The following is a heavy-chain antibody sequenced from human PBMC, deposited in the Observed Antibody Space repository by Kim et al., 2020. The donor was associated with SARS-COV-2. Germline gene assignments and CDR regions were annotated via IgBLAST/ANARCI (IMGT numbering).Heavy chain of an antibody. D-gene: IGHD3-10*01. V-gene: IGHV1-46*01. CDR2: INLSSGRT. J-gene: IGHJ3*01. CDR1: GFTFSSNY. Sequence: ASVKVSCKTSGFTFSSNYIHWVRQAPSQGLEWMAIINLSSGRTTYAPGFQGRVTMTADTSTTTVYMEVSGLRSQDTAVYYCATALATRGGYKIDAFDVWG. CDR3: ATALATRGGYKIDAFDV.